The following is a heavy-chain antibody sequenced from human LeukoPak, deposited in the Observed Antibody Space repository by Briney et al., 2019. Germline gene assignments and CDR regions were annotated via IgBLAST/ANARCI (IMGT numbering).Heavy chain of an antibody. CDR3: ARTGYSSMLDDAFDI. CDR2: ISSSSNYI. Sequence: PGGSLRLSCAASGFTFSSYSMNWVRQAPGKGLEWVSSISSSSNYIYYADSVKGRFTISRDNSKNTLYLQMNSLRAEDTAVYYCARTGYSSMLDDAFDIWGQGTMVTVSS. D-gene: IGHD3-9*01. CDR1: GFTFSSYS. J-gene: IGHJ3*02. V-gene: IGHV3-21*04.